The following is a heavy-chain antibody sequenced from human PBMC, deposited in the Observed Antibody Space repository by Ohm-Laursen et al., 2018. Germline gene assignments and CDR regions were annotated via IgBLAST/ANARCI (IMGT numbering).Heavy chain of an antibody. CDR2: INQDGSEK. Sequence: SLRLSCAASGFTFSSYWMSWVRQAPGKGLEWVANINQDGSEKYYVDSVKGRFTISRDNAKSSLYLQMNSLRAEDTAVFYCASHSSGWYRSHDSWDQGTLVTVSS. V-gene: IGHV3-7*01. D-gene: IGHD6-19*01. CDR3: ASHSSGWYRSHDS. CDR1: GFTFSSYW. J-gene: IGHJ4*02.